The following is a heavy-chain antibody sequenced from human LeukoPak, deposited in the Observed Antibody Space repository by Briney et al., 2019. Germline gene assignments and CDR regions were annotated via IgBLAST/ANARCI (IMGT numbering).Heavy chain of an antibody. CDR3: AREGSGYPY. Sequence: ASVKVSCKASGYTXTGYYMHGVRQAPGQGLEWMGWINHNSGGTNYAQKFQGRVTITRDTSISTAYMEVSRLTSDDTAVFYCAREGSGYPYWGQGTLVTVSS. J-gene: IGHJ4*02. V-gene: IGHV1-2*02. CDR2: INHNSGGT. D-gene: IGHD5-12*01. CDR1: GYTXTGYY.